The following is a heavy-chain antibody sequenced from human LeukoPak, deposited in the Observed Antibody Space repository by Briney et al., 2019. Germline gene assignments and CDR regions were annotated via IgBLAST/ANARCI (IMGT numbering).Heavy chain of an antibody. CDR3: ARAPPLPQWLVFEAEYYFDY. CDR1: GYTFTSYG. V-gene: IGHV1-18*01. CDR2: ISAYNGNT. D-gene: IGHD6-19*01. J-gene: IGHJ4*02. Sequence: ASVKVSCKASGYTFTSYGISWVRQAPGQGLEWMGWISAYNGNTNYAQKLQGRVTMTTDTSTSTAYMELRSLRSDDTAVYYCARAPPLPQWLVFEAEYYFDYWGQGTLVTVSS.